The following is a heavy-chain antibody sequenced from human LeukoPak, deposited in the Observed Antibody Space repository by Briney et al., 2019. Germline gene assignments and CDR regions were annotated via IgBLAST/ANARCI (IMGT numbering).Heavy chain of an antibody. CDR3: ARGYYYDSSGYYYECFDY. Sequence: SETVSLTCTVSGYSISSGYYWGWIRQPPGKGLEWIGSIYHSGSTYYNPSLKSRVTISVDTSKNQFSLKLSSVTAADTAVYYCARGYYYDSSGYYYECFDYWGQGTLVTVSS. V-gene: IGHV4-38-2*02. D-gene: IGHD3-22*01. CDR1: GYSISSGYY. CDR2: IYHSGST. J-gene: IGHJ4*02.